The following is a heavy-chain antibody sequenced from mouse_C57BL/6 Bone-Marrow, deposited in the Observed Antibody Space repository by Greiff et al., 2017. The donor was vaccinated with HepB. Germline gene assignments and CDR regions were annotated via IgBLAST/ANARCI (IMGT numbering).Heavy chain of an antibody. CDR1: GYTFTSYW. CDR3: GGPY. Sequence: QVQLKQPGAELVRPGTSVKLSCKASGYTFTSYWMHWVKQRPGQGLEWIGVIDPSDSYTNYNQKFKGKATLTVDTSSSTAYMQLSSLTSEDSAVYYCGGPYWGQGTLVTVSA. CDR2: IDPSDSYT. V-gene: IGHV1-59*01. J-gene: IGHJ3*01.